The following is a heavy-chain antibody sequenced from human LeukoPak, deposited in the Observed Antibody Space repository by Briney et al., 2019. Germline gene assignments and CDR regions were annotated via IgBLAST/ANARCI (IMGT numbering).Heavy chain of an antibody. CDR1: GGSISSSSYY. CDR3: ASLYSSSWYEDAFDI. V-gene: IGHV4-39*07. J-gene: IGHJ3*02. D-gene: IGHD6-13*01. CDR2: IYYSGST. Sequence: KSSETLSLTCTVSGGSISSSSYYWGWIRQPPGKGLEWIGTIYYSGSTYYKSSLKSRVTISVDTSKNQFSLKLSSVTAADTAVYYCASLYSSSWYEDAFDIWGQGTMVTVSS.